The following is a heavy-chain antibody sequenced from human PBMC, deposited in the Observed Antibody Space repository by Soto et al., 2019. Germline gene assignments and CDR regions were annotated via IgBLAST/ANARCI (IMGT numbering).Heavy chain of an antibody. Sequence: EVQLVESGGGLVQPGGSLKLSCAASGFTFSGSAMHWVRQASGKGLEWVGRIRSKANSYATAYAASVKGRFTISRDDSKNTAYLQMNSLKTEDTAVYYCTRQWNYDFWSGYLLDYWGQGTLVTFSS. D-gene: IGHD3-3*01. CDR2: IRSKANSYAT. CDR1: GFTFSGSA. CDR3: TRQWNYDFWSGYLLDY. J-gene: IGHJ4*02. V-gene: IGHV3-73*01.